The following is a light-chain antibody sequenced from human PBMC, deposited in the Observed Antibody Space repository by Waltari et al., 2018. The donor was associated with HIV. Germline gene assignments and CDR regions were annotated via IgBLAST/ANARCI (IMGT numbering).Light chain of an antibody. CDR2: QDD. CDR1: YLGDKY. Sequence: SHELTPPPSVSVSPGQTASITCSGDYLGDKYASWYKQQPGQSPVLVIYQDDKRPSGCPERFSGSNSGNTATLTITGTQAMDEADYYCQAWDSSTVLFGGGTKLTVL. CDR3: QAWDSSTVL. J-gene: IGLJ2*01. V-gene: IGLV3-1*01.